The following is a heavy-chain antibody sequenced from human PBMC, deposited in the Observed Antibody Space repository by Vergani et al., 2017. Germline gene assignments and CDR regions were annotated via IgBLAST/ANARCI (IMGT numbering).Heavy chain of an antibody. D-gene: IGHD2-2*01. CDR1: GFTFSSYA. CDR3: AGTSGAGYYYYYGMDV. J-gene: IGHJ6*02. V-gene: IGHV3-30-3*01. CDR2: ISYDGSNK. Sequence: QVQLVESGGGVVQPGRSLRLSCAASGFTFSSYATHWVRQAPGKGLAWVAVISYDGSNKYYADSVKGRFTISRDNSKNTLYLQMNSLRAEDTAVYYCAGTSGAGYYYYYGMDVWGQGTTVTVSS.